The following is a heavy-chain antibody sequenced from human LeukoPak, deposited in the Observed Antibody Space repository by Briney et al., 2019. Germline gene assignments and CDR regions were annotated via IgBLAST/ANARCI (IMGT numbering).Heavy chain of an antibody. CDR1: GFTFSSYA. Sequence: GGSLRLSCAASGFTFSSYAMHWVRQAPGKGLEWAAFIRYDENNKYYADSVKGRFTISRDNSKNTLYLQMNSLRAEETALYYCAKKWSGGYDTSGINDAFDIWGQGTMVTVSS. D-gene: IGHD3-22*01. V-gene: IGHV3-30*02. CDR3: AKKWSGGYDTSGINDAFDI. CDR2: IRYDENNK. J-gene: IGHJ3*02.